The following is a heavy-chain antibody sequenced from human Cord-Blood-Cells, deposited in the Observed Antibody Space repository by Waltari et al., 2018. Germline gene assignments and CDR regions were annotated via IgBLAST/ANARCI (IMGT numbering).Heavy chain of an antibody. CDR3: ARGGTGTTDY. CDR1: GFTFSSYR. V-gene: IGHV3-21*01. J-gene: IGHJ4*02. D-gene: IGHD1-7*01. Sequence: EVQLVVSGVGMVKHGGFLRGSCAASGFTFSSYRLHWVRQAPGKGLEWVSSMSSSSSYIYYADSVKGRFTISRDNAKNSLYLQMNSLRAEDTAVYYCARGGTGTTDYWGQGTLVTVSS. CDR2: MSSSSSYI.